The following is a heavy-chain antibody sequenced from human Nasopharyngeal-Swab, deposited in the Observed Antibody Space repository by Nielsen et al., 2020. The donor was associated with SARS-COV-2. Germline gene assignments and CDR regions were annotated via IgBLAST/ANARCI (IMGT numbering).Heavy chain of an antibody. J-gene: IGHJ6*02. CDR3: ARMGTYYYDLLYGMDV. Sequence: GGSLRLSCAASGFTFSSYGMHWVRQAPGKGLEWVAVIWYDGSNKYYADSVKGRFTISRDNSKNTLYLQMNSLRAEDTAVYYCARMGTYYYDLLYGMDVWGQGTTVTVS. CDR1: GFTFSSYG. V-gene: IGHV3-33*01. D-gene: IGHD3-22*01. CDR2: IWYDGSNK.